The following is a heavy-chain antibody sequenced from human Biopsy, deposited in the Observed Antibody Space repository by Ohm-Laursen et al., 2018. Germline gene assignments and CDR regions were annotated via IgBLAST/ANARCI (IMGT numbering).Heavy chain of an antibody. Sequence: ESSVKVSCKSPGGTFSNYGVNWVRQAPGQGFEWLGGNIPILGTGNYAQKFQDRVTVAADTSTSTATMELRSLRSDDTAVYYCATKLTGYFHHWGQGTLVIVSS. CDR2: NIPILGTG. D-gene: IGHD3-9*01. V-gene: IGHV1-69*06. CDR3: ATKLTGYFHH. J-gene: IGHJ1*01. CDR1: GGTFSNYG.